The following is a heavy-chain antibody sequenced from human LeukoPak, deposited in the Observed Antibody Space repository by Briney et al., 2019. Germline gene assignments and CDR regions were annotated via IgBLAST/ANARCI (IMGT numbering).Heavy chain of an antibody. Sequence: SETLSLPCNVSGGSISSYYWSWIRQPPGKGLGWIGYIYYSGSTNYNPSLKSRVTISVDTSKNQFSLKLSSVTAADTAVYYCARWSGDYDILTGYHSFDFWGQGTLVTVSS. CDR2: IYYSGST. V-gene: IGHV4-59*01. CDR1: GGSISSYY. D-gene: IGHD3-9*01. J-gene: IGHJ4*02. CDR3: ARWSGDYDILTGYHSFDF.